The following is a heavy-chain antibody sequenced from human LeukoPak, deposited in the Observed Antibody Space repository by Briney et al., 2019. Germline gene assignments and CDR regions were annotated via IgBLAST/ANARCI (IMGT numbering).Heavy chain of an antibody. CDR1: GFTFTSPA. Sequence: SVKVSCKASGFTFTSPAMQWVRQARGQRLEWIGWIVVGSGNTNYAQKFQERVTITRDMSTSTAYMELSSLRSEDTAVYYCAAGDFWSGYSYYFDYWGQGTLVTVSS. CDR2: IVVGSGNT. CDR3: AAGDFWSGYSYYFDY. V-gene: IGHV1-58*02. J-gene: IGHJ4*02. D-gene: IGHD3-3*01.